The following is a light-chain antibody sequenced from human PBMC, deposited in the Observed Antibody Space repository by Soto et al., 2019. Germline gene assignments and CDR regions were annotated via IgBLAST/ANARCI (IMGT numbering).Light chain of an antibody. J-gene: IGKJ2*01. Sequence: TQSPGTLSLSPGERATLSCRAVQSVTSIYLAWYQQTPGQAPRLLIYDTSTRATGTPARFSGSGSGTDFTLTITSLEPEDFAVYYCQQRTIWPRVYTFGQGTKVDIK. CDR1: QSVTSIY. CDR2: DTS. CDR3: QQRTIWPRVYT. V-gene: IGKV3D-20*02.